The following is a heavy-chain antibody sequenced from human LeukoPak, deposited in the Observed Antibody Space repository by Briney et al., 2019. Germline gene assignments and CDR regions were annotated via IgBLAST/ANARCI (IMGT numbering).Heavy chain of an antibody. V-gene: IGHV3-7*01. J-gene: IGHJ3*02. CDR2: IKPDGSEK. CDR1: GFTFSSYW. CDR3: ARLRVVVTAYDAFDI. D-gene: IGHD2-15*01. Sequence: GGSLRLSCAASGFTFSSYWMSWVRQAPGKGLEWVANIKPDGSEKYYVDSVMGRFTISRDNAKNSLYLQMNSLRAEDTAVYYCARLRVVVTAYDAFDIWGQGTMVTVSS.